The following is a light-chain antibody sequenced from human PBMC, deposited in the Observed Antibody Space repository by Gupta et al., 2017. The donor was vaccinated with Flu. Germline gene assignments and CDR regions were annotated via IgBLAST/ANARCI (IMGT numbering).Light chain of an antibody. CDR2: DVS. CDR1: TRDIGTYHY. Sequence: SALTQPRPVSGSPGQSVAISCHGTTRDIGTYHYVSWYQQHPGKAPKLMLYDVSKRPAGVPDRFSGSKSGTTASLTISGRQAEDESDYYCCSDGATPPFGGGTKLTVL. J-gene: IGLJ2*01. CDR3: CSDGATPP. V-gene: IGLV2-11*01.